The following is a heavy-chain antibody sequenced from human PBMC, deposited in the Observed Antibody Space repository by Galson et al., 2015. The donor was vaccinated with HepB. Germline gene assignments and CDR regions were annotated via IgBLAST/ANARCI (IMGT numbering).Heavy chain of an antibody. CDR2: IWYDGSNK. CDR1: GFTFSSYG. D-gene: IGHD6-13*01. Sequence: SLRLSCAASGFTFSSYGMHWVRQAPGKGLEWVAVIWYDGSNKYYADSVKGRFTISRDNSKNTLYLQMNSLRAEDTAVYYCARGGVKKQLVRFDYWGQGTLVTVSS. J-gene: IGHJ4*02. CDR3: ARGGVKKQLVRFDY. V-gene: IGHV3-33*01.